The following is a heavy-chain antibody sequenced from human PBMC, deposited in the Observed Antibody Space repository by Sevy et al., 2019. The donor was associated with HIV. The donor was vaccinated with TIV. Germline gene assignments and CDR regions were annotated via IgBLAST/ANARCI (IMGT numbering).Heavy chain of an antibody. J-gene: IGHJ6*01. D-gene: IGHD5-12*01. CDR3: AREAGGYDYVYGMDV. CDR2: IYYNGHT. V-gene: IGHV4-39*02. CDR1: GGTIVSSGHY. Sequence: SETLSLTCSVSGGTIVSSGHYWGWIRQTPGKGLEWIGSIYYNGHTYYNPSLNSRLTISIDTSKNQFSLNLSSVTAADTAIYFCAREAGGYDYVYGMDVWGQGTTVTVSS.